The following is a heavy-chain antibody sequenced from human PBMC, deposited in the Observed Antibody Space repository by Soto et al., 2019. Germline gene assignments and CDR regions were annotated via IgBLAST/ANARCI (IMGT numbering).Heavy chain of an antibody. CDR2: IYYSGST. Sequence: KASETLSLTCTVSGGSISSGGYYWSWIRQHPGKGLEWIGYIYYSGSTYYNPSLKSRVTISVDTSKNQFSLKLSSVTAADTAVYYCARGREVRNWFDPWGQGTLVTSPQ. J-gene: IGHJ5*02. CDR1: GGSISSGGYY. CDR3: ARGREVRNWFDP. V-gene: IGHV4-31*03. D-gene: IGHD3-10*01.